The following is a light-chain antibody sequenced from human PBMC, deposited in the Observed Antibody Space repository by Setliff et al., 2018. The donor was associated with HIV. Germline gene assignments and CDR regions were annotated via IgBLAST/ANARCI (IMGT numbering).Light chain of an antibody. CDR1: SGDVGRYNL. V-gene: IGLV2-23*01. J-gene: IGLJ1*01. CDR3: CSNTSSNTYV. CDR2: QAS. Sequence: QSALIQPASVSGSPGQSITISCTGTSGDVGRYNLVSWYQQQPGKPPKLMIYQASKRPSGVSNRFSGSKSGNTASLTISGLQAEDEADYYCCSNTSSNTYVFGSGTKVTVL.